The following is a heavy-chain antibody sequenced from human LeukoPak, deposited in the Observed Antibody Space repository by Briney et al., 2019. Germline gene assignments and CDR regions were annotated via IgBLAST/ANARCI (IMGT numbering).Heavy chain of an antibody. CDR1: GYTFTSYG. D-gene: IGHD3-10*01. Sequence: ASVKVSCKASGYTFTSYGISWVRQAPGQGLEWMGWISAYNGNTNYAQKLQGRVTMTTDTSTSTAYMELSSLRSEDTAVYYCARDHPYYYGSGSYYPSEGYWGQGTLVTVSS. CDR3: ARDHPYYYGSGSYYPSEGY. CDR2: ISAYNGNT. V-gene: IGHV1-18*01. J-gene: IGHJ4*02.